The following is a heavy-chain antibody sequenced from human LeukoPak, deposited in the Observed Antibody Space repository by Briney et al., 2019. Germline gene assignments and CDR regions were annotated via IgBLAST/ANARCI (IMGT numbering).Heavy chain of an antibody. V-gene: IGHV1-2*02. CDR2: INPNSGGT. J-gene: IGHJ4*02. D-gene: IGHD3-10*01. CDR1: GYTFNGYY. CDR3: AIVLPYFGY. Sequence: ASVKVSCKASGYTFNGYYVHWVRQAPGQGLEWMGWINPNSGGTNYAQKFQGRVTMTADTSTSTAYMELRGLRSDDTAVYYCAIVLPYFGYWGQGTLLTVSS.